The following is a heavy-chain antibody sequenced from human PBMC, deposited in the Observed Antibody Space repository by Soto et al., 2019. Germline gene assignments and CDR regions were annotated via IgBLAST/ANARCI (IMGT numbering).Heavy chain of an antibody. CDR3: AKDRRPNYYYGMDV. Sequence: QVQLVESGGGVVQPGRCLRVSCAASGVTFSSYGMHWVRQAPGKGLEWVAVISYDGSNKYYADSVKGRFTISRDNSKNTLYLQMNSLRAEDTAVYYCAKDRRPNYYYGMDVWGQGTTVTVSS. D-gene: IGHD6-25*01. V-gene: IGHV3-30*18. CDR1: GVTFSSYG. CDR2: ISYDGSNK. J-gene: IGHJ6*02.